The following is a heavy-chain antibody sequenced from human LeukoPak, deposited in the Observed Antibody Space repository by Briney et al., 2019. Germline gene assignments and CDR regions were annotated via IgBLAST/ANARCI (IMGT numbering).Heavy chain of an antibody. D-gene: IGHD1-1*01. Sequence: ASVKVSCKASGYTFTSYAMNWVRQAPGQGFEWMGWINTNTGNPTYAQGFTGRFVFSLDTSVSTAYLQISSLKAEDTAVYYCARGLSVLNWNDLSRISGYWGQGTLVTVSS. CDR3: ARGLSVLNWNDLSRISGY. J-gene: IGHJ4*02. CDR1: GYTFTSYA. CDR2: INTNTGNP. V-gene: IGHV7-4-1*02.